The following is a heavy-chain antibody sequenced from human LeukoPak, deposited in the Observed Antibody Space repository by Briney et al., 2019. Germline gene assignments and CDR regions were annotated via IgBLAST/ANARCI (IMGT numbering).Heavy chain of an antibody. Sequence: GGSLRLSCAASGFTFSSYWMSWVRQAPGKGLEWVSVIYSGGSTYYADSVKGRFTISRDNSKNTLYLQMNSLRAEDTAVYYCARDHYYGSGSYDYYGMDVWGQGTTVTVSS. CDR2: IYSGGST. CDR3: ARDHYYGSGSYDYYGMDV. J-gene: IGHJ6*02. V-gene: IGHV3-66*01. D-gene: IGHD3-10*01. CDR1: GFTFSSYW.